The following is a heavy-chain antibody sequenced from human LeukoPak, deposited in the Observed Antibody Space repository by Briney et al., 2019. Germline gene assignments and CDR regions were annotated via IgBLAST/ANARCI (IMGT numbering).Heavy chain of an antibody. Sequence: GGSLTLTCAASGFTFSSYWMSWVRQPPGKGLEWVANIKQDGSEKYYVDSVKGRFTISRDNAKNSLYLQMNSPRAEATAVYYCSREFRTKYSSGWNDYWGQGTLVTVSS. CDR1: GFTFSSYW. V-gene: IGHV3-7*01. J-gene: IGHJ4*02. D-gene: IGHD6-19*01. CDR2: IKQDGSEK. CDR3: SREFRTKYSSGWNDY.